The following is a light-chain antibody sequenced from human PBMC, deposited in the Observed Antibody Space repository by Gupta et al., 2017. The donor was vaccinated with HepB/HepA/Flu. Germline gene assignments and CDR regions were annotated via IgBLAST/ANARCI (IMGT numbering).Light chain of an antibody. CDR3: SSYTSSSTLYV. CDR1: SSDVGVYNY. V-gene: IGLV2-14*03. CDR2: DVS. J-gene: IGLJ1*01. Sequence: QSALTQPASVSGSPGQSMTSSCTGTSSDVGVYNYVSWYQQHPGKAPKLMIYDVSNRPSGVSNRFSGSKSGNTASLTISGLQAEDEADYYCSSYTSSSTLYVFGTGTKVTVL.